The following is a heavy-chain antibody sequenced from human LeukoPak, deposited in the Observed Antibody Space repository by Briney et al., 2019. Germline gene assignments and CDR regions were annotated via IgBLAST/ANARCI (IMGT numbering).Heavy chain of an antibody. Sequence: SGGSLRLSCAASGFTFSSYSMNWVRQAPGKGLEWVSSISSSSSYIYYADSVKGRFTISRDNAKNSLYLQMNSLRAEDTAVYYCARDMLRYFDWLPPHAFDIWGQGTMVTVSS. CDR1: GFTFSSYS. D-gene: IGHD3-9*01. J-gene: IGHJ3*02. CDR2: ISSSSSYI. CDR3: ARDMLRYFDWLPPHAFDI. V-gene: IGHV3-21*01.